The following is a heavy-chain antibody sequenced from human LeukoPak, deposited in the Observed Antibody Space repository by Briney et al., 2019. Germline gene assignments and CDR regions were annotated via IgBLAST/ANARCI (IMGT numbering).Heavy chain of an antibody. D-gene: IGHD1/OR15-1a*01. CDR3: ATGTGGYYYYYYMDV. V-gene: IGHV4-31*03. J-gene: IGHJ6*03. Sequence: PSQTLSLTCTVSGGSISSGGYYRSWIRQHPGKGLEWIGYIYYSGSTYYNPSLKSRVTISVDTSKNQFSLKLSSVTAADTAVYYCATGTGGYYYYYYMDVWGKGTTVTVSS. CDR2: IYYSGST. CDR1: GGSISSGGYY.